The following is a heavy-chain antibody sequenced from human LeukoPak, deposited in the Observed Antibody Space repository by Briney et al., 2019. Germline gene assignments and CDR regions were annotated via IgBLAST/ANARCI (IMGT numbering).Heavy chain of an antibody. J-gene: IGHJ4*02. CDR3: AKGLRSDYGDYGPLFDY. CDR1: GFTFSSYG. CDR2: ISFDGSNK. D-gene: IGHD4-17*01. Sequence: GGSLRLSCAASGFTFSSYGMHWVRQAPGKGLEWVAVISFDGSNKYYADSVKGRFTISRDNSKNTLYLQMNTLRPEDTAVYYCAKGLRSDYGDYGPLFDYWGQGTLVSVSS. V-gene: IGHV3-30*18.